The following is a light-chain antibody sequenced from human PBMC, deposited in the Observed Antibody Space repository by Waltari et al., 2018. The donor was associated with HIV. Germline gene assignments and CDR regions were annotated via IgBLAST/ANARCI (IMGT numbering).Light chain of an antibody. CDR3: QSYDSSLSGYV. V-gene: IGLV1-40*01. Sequence: QSVLTQPPPVSGAPGQRVTFSCPWISPHIGAGCGSLRYQQLPGTAPNLLIYGNSNRPSGVPDRFSGSKSGTSASLAITGLQAEDEADYYCQSYDSSLSGYVFGTGTKVTVL. J-gene: IGLJ1*01. CDR2: GNS. CDR1: SPHIGAGCG.